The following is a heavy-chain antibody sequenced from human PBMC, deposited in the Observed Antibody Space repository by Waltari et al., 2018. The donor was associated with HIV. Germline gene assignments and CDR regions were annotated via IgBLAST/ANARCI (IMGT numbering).Heavy chain of an antibody. CDR1: GFTFSSYG. J-gene: IGHJ6*03. V-gene: IGHV3-33*01. Sequence: QVQLVASGGGVVQPGRSLRLSCAASGFTFSSYGMHWVRQAPGKGPEWVAIIWFDGSNKYYADSVKGRLTISRDNSKNMLYLQMNSLRAEDTAVYYCARVRGAFHYFYMDVWGKGTTVTVS. CDR2: IWFDGSNK. CDR3: ARVRGAFHYFYMDV.